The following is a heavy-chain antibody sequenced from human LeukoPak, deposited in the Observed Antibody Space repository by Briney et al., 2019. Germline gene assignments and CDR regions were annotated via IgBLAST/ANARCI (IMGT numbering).Heavy chain of an antibody. CDR3: ARGQFSYCGGDCYPVEPPVG. J-gene: IGHJ4*02. CDR1: GGSISSGDYY. V-gene: IGHV4-30-4*08. D-gene: IGHD2-21*01. Sequence: PSETLSLTCTVSGGSISSGDYYWSWIRQPPGKGLEWIGYIYYSGSTYYNPSPKSRVTISVDTSKNQFSLKLSSVTAADTAVYYCARGQFSYCGGDCYPVEPPVGWGQGTLVTVSS. CDR2: IYYSGST.